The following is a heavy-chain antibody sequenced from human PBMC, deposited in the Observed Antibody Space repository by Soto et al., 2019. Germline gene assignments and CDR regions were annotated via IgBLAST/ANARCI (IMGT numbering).Heavy chain of an antibody. D-gene: IGHD4-17*01. V-gene: IGHV4-4*07. CDR1: GGSIRSYY. CDR3: AVTTVTTIFRGGGMDV. Sequence: SETLSLTYTVSGGSIRSYYWSWIRQPAGKGLEWIGRIYTSGSTNYNPSLKSRVTMSVDTSKNQFSLKLSSVTAADTAVYYCAVTTVTTIFRGGGMDVWGQGTTVTVSS. CDR2: IYTSGST. J-gene: IGHJ6*02.